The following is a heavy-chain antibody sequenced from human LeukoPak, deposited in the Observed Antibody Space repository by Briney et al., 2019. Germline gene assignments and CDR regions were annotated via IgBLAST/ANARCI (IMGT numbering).Heavy chain of an antibody. CDR3: AREGSPFYYYYMDV. CDR2: IIPMFGST. CDR1: GGSFTNCP. J-gene: IGHJ6*03. D-gene: IGHD2-15*01. V-gene: IGHV1-69*13. Sequence: ASVKVSCKASGGSFTNCPFHWVRQAPGQGLEWMGGIIPMFGSTDYAQKFQGRLTITADESTTTAYLELSSLRSEDTAVYYCAREGSPFYYYYMDVWGKGTTVTVSS.